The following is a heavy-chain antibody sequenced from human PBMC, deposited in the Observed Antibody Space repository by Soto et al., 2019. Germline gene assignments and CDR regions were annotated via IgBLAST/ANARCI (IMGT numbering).Heavy chain of an antibody. CDR3: ARDSGPSYSSRWHTGEDY. D-gene: IGHD6-13*01. V-gene: IGHV1-46*01. CDR1: GYTFTSYY. CDR2: INPSGGST. Sequence: ASVKVSCKASGYTFTSYYMHWVRQAPGQGLEWMGIINPSGGSTSYAQKFQGRVTMTRDTSTSTVYMELSSLRSEDTAVYYCARDSGPSYSSRWHTGEDYWGQVTLVTVSS. J-gene: IGHJ4*02.